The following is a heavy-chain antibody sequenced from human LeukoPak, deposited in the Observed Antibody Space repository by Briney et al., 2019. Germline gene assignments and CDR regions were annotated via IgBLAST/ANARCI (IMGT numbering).Heavy chain of an antibody. CDR2: ISRRSRHV. D-gene: IGHD3-10*01. Sequence: GGSLRLSCAASGFTFSDYSMNWVRQAPGKGLEWVSSISRRSRHVYYAGSVKGRFTISRDDARNSLYLQMNSLRVEDMAVYFCVRDLLGSGSTTAYLYHWGQGTLVTVSS. CDR3: VRDLLGSGSTTAYLYH. CDR1: GFTFSDYS. V-gene: IGHV3-21*01. J-gene: IGHJ1*01.